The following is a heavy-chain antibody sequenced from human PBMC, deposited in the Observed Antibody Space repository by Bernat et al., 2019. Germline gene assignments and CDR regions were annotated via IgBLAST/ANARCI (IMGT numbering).Heavy chain of an antibody. CDR1: GLTVSSND. V-gene: IGHV3-53*05. CDR2: IHKGGRT. CDR3: ARLYYYQMDV. Sequence: EVQLVETGGGLIQPGGSLRLSCAASGLTVSSNDMTWVRQAPGKGLEWVSVIHKGGRTYYADSVKGRFTSSRDNSKNTLYVEMNSLRAEDTAVYYCARLYYYQMDVWGQGTTVTVSS. J-gene: IGHJ6*02.